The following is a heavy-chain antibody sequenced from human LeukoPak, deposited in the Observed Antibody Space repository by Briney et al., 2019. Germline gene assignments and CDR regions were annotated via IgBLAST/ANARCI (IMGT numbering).Heavy chain of an antibody. Sequence: GASVKVSCKASGYTFTSYGIIWVRQAPGQGLEWMGWISNYNGNTNYAQKIQGRVTMTTDTSTSTAYMELRSLRSDDTAVYFCARGFRGDNFDYWGQGTLVTVSS. CDR3: ARGFRGDNFDY. CDR1: GYTFTSYG. J-gene: IGHJ4*02. D-gene: IGHD7-27*01. V-gene: IGHV1-18*01. CDR2: ISNYNGNT.